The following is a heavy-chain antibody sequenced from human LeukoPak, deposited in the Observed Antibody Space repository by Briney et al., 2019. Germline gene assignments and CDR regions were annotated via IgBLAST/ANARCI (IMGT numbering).Heavy chain of an antibody. V-gene: IGHV3-11*05. D-gene: IGHD5-24*01. Sequence: PGGPLRLSCAASGFTFSDYYMRWLRQAPGKGLEWVSYITGYSSYTEYADSVGGRLTISRENAKHSLYLLMNSLRLEDTAVYYCATDTARDGYRSDYWGQRTLVSVFS. CDR3: ATDTARDGYRSDY. J-gene: IGHJ4*02. CDR1: GFTFSDYY. CDR2: ITGYSSYT.